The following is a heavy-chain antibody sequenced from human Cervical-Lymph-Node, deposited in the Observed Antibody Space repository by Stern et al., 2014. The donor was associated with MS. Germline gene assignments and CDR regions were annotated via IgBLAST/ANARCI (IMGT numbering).Heavy chain of an antibody. D-gene: IGHD2-15*01. Sequence: EVQLVESGGGFVQPGGSLRLSCAASGFTFSNYWMDWVRQAPGKGLVWVSRINGDGGSTSYADSVKGRFTISRDNAKNTLYLQMNSLRAEDTAVYYCARSILFDPWGQGTLVTVSS. CDR1: GFTFSNYW. CDR3: ARSILFDP. J-gene: IGHJ5*02. V-gene: IGHV3-74*02. CDR2: INGDGGST.